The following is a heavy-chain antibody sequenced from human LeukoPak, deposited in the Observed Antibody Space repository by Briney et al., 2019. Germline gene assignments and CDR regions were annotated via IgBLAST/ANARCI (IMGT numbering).Heavy chain of an antibody. CDR2: INHSGST. D-gene: IGHD2-15*01. Sequence: WETLSLTCAVYGGSFSGYYWSWIRQPPGKGLEWIGEINHSGSTNYNPSLKSRVTISVDTSKNQFSLKLSSVTAADTAVYYCARRPHLRYCSGGSCPVSFDYWGQGTLVTVSS. V-gene: IGHV4-34*01. J-gene: IGHJ4*02. CDR1: GGSFSGYY. CDR3: ARRPHLRYCSGGSCPVSFDY.